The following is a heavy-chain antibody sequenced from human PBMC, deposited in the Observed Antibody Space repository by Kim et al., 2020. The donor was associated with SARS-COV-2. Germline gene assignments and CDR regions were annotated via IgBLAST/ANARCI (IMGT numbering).Heavy chain of an antibody. J-gene: IGHJ4*02. D-gene: IGHD6-6*01. V-gene: IGHV3-7*03. Sequence: DSVQGRFTISRDNAKNSLYLQMNSLRAEDTAVYYCARFIREYSSSACLDYWGQGTLVTVSS. CDR3: ARFIREYSSSACLDY.